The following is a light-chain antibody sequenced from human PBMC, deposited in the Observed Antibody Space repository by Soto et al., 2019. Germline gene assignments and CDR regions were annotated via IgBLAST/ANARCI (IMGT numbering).Light chain of an antibody. CDR2: GAS. CDR1: QSVSSSY. J-gene: IGKJ1*01. Sequence: ESVLTQSPGTLSLSPGERATLSCRASQSVSSSYLSWYQQKHGQAPRLLIYGASSSSTGIPDRFSGSGSGTDFTLTISRLEPEDFEVYYCQQDGSSPWTFGQGTKVEIK. CDR3: QQDGSSPWT. V-gene: IGKV3-20*01.